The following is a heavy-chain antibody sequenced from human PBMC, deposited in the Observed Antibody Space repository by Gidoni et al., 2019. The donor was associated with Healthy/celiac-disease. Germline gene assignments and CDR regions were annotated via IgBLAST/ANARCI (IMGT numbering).Heavy chain of an antibody. CDR2: ISYDGSNK. CDR3: ARDAPLGYCSGGSCYTGAFDI. J-gene: IGHJ3*02. Sequence: QVQLVESGGGVVQPGRSLRLPCSAPGSTFTSSAMHWVRQAPGKGLEWVAVISYDGSNKYYADSVKGRFTISRDNSKNTLYLQMNSLRAEDTAVYYCARDAPLGYCSGGSCYTGAFDIWGQGTMVTVSS. D-gene: IGHD2-15*01. CDR1: GSTFTSSA. V-gene: IGHV3-30-3*01.